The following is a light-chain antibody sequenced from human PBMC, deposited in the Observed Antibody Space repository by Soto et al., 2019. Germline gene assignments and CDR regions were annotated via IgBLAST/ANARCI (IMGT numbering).Light chain of an antibody. CDR3: QQFDDLPIT. J-gene: IGKJ5*01. CDR1: QDISHY. Sequence: DLQMTQSPSSLSASVGDRVTITCQASQDISHYLNWYQQKPGKAPKLLVYDASNLEAGVPSRLSGSESGTDFSLTISSLQPEDIATYYRQQFDDLPITFGQGTRLEIK. CDR2: DAS. V-gene: IGKV1-33*01.